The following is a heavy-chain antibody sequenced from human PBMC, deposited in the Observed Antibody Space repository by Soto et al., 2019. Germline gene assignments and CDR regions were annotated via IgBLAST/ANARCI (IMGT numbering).Heavy chain of an antibody. V-gene: IGHV2-5*02. CDR2: IYWDDDK. D-gene: IGHD3-10*01. J-gene: IGHJ4*02. CDR3: AHRNGFGELLDY. Sequence: QITLKESGPTLVKPTQTLTLTCTFSGFSLSTSGVGVGWIRQPPGKALEWLALIYWDDDKRYSPSLKSRLTITKDTSKNQVVLTRTNMDPVDTATYYCAHRNGFGELLDYWGQGTLVTVSS. CDR1: GFSLSTSGVG.